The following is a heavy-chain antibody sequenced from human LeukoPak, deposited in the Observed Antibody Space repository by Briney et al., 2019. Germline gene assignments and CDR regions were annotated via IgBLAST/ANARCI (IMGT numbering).Heavy chain of an antibody. CDR2: IYYSGST. J-gene: IGHJ4*02. D-gene: IGHD3-16*02. CDR1: GGSISSYY. V-gene: IGHV4-59*12. CDR3: ATRPYYDYVWGSYRYKPMYYFDY. Sequence: PSETLSLTCTVSGGSISSYYWSWIRQPPGKGLGWIGYIYYSGSTNYNPSLKSRVTISVDTSKNQFSLKLSSVTAADTAVYYCATRPYYDYVWGSYRYKPMYYFDYWGQGTLVTVSS.